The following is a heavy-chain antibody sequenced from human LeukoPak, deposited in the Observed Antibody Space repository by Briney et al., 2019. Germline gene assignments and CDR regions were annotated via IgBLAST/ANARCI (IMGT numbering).Heavy chain of an antibody. CDR1: GITFSNYW. J-gene: IGHJ3*02. D-gene: IGHD3-3*01. V-gene: IGHV3-74*01. Sequence: GGSLRLSCAASGITFSNYWMHWVRQAPGKGLVWVSHIIQDGSVTFYADSVKGRFTISRDNAKNTLYLQMNSLRAEDTAVYYCADPFGDAFDMWGQGTMVTVSS. CDR3: ADPFGDAFDM. CDR2: IIQDGSVT.